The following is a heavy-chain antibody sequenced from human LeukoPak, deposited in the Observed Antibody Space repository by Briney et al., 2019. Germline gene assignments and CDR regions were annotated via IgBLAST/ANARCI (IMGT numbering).Heavy chain of an antibody. CDR2: ISGSGGST. Sequence: PGESLTLACAVSGFTFSSYAMGWVRQAPGKGLEWVSAISGSGGSTYYADSVKGRFTISRDNYKNTLYLQMNSLRAEDTAVYYCAKLPLDFTMVRGVNYFDYWGQGTLVTVSS. J-gene: IGHJ4*02. CDR1: GFTFSSYA. CDR3: AKLPLDFTMVRGVNYFDY. V-gene: IGHV3-23*01. D-gene: IGHD3-10*01.